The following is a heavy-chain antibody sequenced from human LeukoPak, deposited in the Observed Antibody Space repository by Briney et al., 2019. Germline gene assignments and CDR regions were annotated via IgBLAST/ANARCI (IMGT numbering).Heavy chain of an antibody. V-gene: IGHV1-69*05. CDR1: GATFSSYD. D-gene: IGHD3-9*01. CDR2: IIPIFGTA. Sequence: SVKVSCKASGATFSSYDISWERQAPGQGLEWMGGIIPIFGTANYAQKFQGRVTITTDESTSTAYMELSSLRSEDTAVYYCARSLRYFDWLLYDYWGQGTLVTVSS. CDR3: ARSLRYFDWLLYDY. J-gene: IGHJ4*02.